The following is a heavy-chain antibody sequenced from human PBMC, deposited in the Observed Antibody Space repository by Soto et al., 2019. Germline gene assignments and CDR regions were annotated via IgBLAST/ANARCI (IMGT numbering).Heavy chain of an antibody. J-gene: IGHJ5*02. D-gene: IGHD6-19*01. CDR1: GFTFRNYA. Sequence: EVELLESGGGLVQPGGSVRLSCAASGFTFRNYAMSWVRQAPGKGLEWVSSIHGEGAGSFYADAVKGRFTVSRDDSKETLSLQMRSRRVDDPAVYYCVKDGVARNGNWDWFDPWGQGTLVTVAS. CDR2: IHGEGAGS. V-gene: IGHV3-23*01. CDR3: VKDGVARNGNWDWFDP.